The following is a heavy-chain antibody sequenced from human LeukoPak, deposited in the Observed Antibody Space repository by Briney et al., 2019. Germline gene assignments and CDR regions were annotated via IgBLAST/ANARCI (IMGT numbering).Heavy chain of an antibody. J-gene: IGHJ4*02. Sequence: SETLSLTCAVYGGSFSDYYWSWIRQPPGKGLEWIGEINHSGSTNYNPSLKSRVTISVDTSKNQFSLKLSSVTAADTAVYYCARRGDIAAAGYYFDYWGQGTLVTVSS. D-gene: IGHD6-13*01. V-gene: IGHV4-34*01. CDR3: ARRGDIAAAGYYFDY. CDR2: INHSGST. CDR1: GGSFSDYY.